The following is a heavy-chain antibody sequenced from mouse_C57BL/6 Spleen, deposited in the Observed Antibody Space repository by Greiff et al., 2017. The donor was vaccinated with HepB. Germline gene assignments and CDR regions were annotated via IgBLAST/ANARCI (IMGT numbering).Heavy chain of an antibody. V-gene: IGHV5-17*01. CDR1: GFTFSDYG. J-gene: IGHJ1*03. D-gene: IGHD1-1*01. CDR2: ISSGSSTI. CDR3: ARPDYYGRGYFDV. Sequence: EVNVVESGGGLVKPGGSLKLSCAASGFTFSDYGMHWVRQAPEKGLEWVAYISSGSSTIYYADTVKGRFTISRDNAKNTLFLQMTSLRSEDTAMYYCARPDYYGRGYFDVWGTGTTVTVSS.